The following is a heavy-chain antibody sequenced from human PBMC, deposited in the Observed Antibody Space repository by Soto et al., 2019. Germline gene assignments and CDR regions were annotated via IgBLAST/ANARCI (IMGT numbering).Heavy chain of an antibody. CDR3: ARVSDSSAYYSDY. Sequence: SETLSLTCTVSGDSISSSSYYWGWIRQPPGKGLEWIGYIYYSGSTSYNPSLKSRVTISLDTSKNQFSLKLSSVTAADTALYYCARVSDSSAYYSDYWGQGTLVTVSS. CDR1: GDSISSSSYY. V-gene: IGHV4-30-4*08. CDR2: IYYSGST. D-gene: IGHD3-22*01. J-gene: IGHJ4*02.